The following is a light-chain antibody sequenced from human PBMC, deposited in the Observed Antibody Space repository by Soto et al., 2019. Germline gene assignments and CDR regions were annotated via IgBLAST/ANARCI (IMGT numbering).Light chain of an antibody. Sequence: DIQMTQSPSSVSASVGDRVTITCRASQGISSWLAWYQQKPGKAPKLLIYAASSLQSGVPSRFSGSGSGTDFTLTXXXXXXXXXXXYXCQQANSFPLTFGGGTKVEIK. CDR3: QQANSFPLT. V-gene: IGKV1D-12*01. J-gene: IGKJ4*01. CDR1: QGISSW. CDR2: AAS.